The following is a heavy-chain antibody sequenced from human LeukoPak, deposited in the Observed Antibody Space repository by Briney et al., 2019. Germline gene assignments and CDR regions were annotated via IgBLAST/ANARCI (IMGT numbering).Heavy chain of an antibody. CDR1: GFTFSSYW. V-gene: IGHV3-7*01. D-gene: IGHD4-17*01. Sequence: GGSLRLSCAASGFTFSSYWMSWVRQAPGKGLEWVANIKQDGSEKYYVDSVKGRFTISRDNAKNSLYLQMNSLRAEDTAVYYCARIYGDYVLFAFDIWGQGTMVTASS. J-gene: IGHJ3*02. CDR2: IKQDGSEK. CDR3: ARIYGDYVLFAFDI.